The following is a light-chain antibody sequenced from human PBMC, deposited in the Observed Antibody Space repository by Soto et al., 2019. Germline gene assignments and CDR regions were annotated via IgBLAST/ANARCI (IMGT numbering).Light chain of an antibody. V-gene: IGLV2-23*01. Sequence: QSALTQPASVSGSPGQSITISCTGTSSDAGSYNFVSWYQQHPGKAPKVMIYEDSKRPSGVSNRFSGSKSGNTASLTLSGLQAEDEDDYYCCSYASSSTYWVFGGGTKLTV. CDR3: CSYASSSTYWV. CDR1: SSDAGSYNF. J-gene: IGLJ3*02. CDR2: EDS.